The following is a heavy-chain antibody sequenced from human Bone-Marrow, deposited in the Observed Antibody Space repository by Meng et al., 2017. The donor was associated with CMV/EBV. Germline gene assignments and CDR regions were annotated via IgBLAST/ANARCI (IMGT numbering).Heavy chain of an antibody. CDR2: IIPIFGTA. D-gene: IGHD3-22*01. CDR3: ARDRSGYYY. CDR1: GGTFSSYA. J-gene: IGHJ4*02. V-gene: IGHV1-69*05. Sequence: SVKVSCKASGGTFSSYAISWVRQAPGQGLEWMGGIIPIFGTANYAQKLQGRVTMTTDTSTSTAYMELRSLRSDDTAVYYCARDRSGYYYWGQGTLVTVSS.